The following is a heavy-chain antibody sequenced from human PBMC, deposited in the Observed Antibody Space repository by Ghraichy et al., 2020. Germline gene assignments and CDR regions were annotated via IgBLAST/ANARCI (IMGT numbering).Heavy chain of an antibody. CDR3: ARGTEVVVPQSYFDY. Sequence: SETPSLTCAVYGGSFSGYYWSWIRQPPGKGLEWIGEINHSGSTKYNPSLKSRVTISVDTSKKQFSLRLSSVTAADTAVYYCARGTEVVVPQSYFDYWGQGTLVTVSS. D-gene: IGHD2-2*01. CDR2: INHSGST. J-gene: IGHJ4*02. CDR1: GGSFSGYY. V-gene: IGHV4-34*01.